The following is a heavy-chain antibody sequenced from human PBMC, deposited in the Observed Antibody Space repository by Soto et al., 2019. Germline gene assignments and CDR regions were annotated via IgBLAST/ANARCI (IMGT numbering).Heavy chain of an antibody. J-gene: IGHJ5*02. D-gene: IGHD2-21*01. CDR2: IYQSGST. CDR3: ARHVTVVGGDWFDP. CDR1: GGSLSSGGHS. V-gene: IGHV4-30-2*01. Sequence: QLQLQESGSGLVKPSQTLSLTCAVSGGSLSSGGHSWSWIRQPPGKGLEWIGYIYQSGSTYCSQSLKSRVTISLDWSKNQFYMTLNSGTAEDTAVYFCARHVTVVGGDWFDPWGQGTLVTASS.